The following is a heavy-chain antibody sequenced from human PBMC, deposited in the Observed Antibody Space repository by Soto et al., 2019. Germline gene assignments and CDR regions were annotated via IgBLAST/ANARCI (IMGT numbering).Heavy chain of an antibody. J-gene: IGHJ4*02. D-gene: IGHD5-12*01. Sequence: ETLSLTCTVSGGSISSYYWSCIRQPPGKGLEWIGYIYYSGSTNYNPSLKSRVTISVDTSKNQFSLKPSSVTAADTAVYYCARGGFLSGYDSNWGQGTLVTVS. CDR2: IYYSGST. CDR1: GGSISSYY. V-gene: IGHV4-59*01. CDR3: ARGGFLSGYDSN.